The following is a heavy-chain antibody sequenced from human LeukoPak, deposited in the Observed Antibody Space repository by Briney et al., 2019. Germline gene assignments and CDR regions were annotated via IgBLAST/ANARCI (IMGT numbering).Heavy chain of an antibody. CDR2: IIPIFGTA. D-gene: IGHD3-22*01. CDR1: GGTFGSYA. Sequence: SVKVSCKASGGTFGSYAISWVRQAPGQGLEWMGGIIPIFGTANYAQKFQGRVTITADESTSTAYMELSSLRSEDTAVYYCARHGLEVVANFDYWGQGTLVTVSS. J-gene: IGHJ4*02. V-gene: IGHV1-69*13. CDR3: ARHGLEVVANFDY.